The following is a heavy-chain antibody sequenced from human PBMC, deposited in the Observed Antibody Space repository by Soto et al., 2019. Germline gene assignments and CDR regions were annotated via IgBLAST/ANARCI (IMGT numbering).Heavy chain of an antibody. V-gene: IGHV4-4*02. Sequence: QVQLQESGPGLVRPSGTLSLTCAVSGDSITGDNWWSWVRQPPGKGLEWIGEIHHSGATNYNPSLKSRVTISVDKSKNQFSLKLNSVTGADTAMFYCATQGFYRMGVWGRGTTVTVSS. CDR2: IHHSGAT. CDR3: ATQGFYRMGV. CDR1: GDSITGDNW. J-gene: IGHJ6*02.